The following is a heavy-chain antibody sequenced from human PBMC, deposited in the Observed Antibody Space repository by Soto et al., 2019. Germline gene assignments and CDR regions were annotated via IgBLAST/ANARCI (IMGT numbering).Heavy chain of an antibody. D-gene: IGHD3-16*01. Sequence: QVQLVQSGAEVKKPGSSVKVSCKDSGGSCSNFVISWVRQASGQGLEWMGGIIPNFGTTNYAQKFKGKVTITADETTRTAYLEMSGLTSADTSVYYWAGAVGGEATIRYWGQGTLVTVSS. CDR3: AGAVGGEATIRY. V-gene: IGHV1-69*01. J-gene: IGHJ4*02. CDR1: GGSCSNFV. CDR2: IIPNFGTT.